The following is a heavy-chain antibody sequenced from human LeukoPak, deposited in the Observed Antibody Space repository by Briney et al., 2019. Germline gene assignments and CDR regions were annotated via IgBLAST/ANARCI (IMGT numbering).Heavy chain of an antibody. CDR2: TYYKSKWYN. D-gene: IGHD6-19*01. V-gene: IGHV6-1*01. CDR3: ARDAPSGWSVHSIDY. CDR1: GDSVSSYSAA. J-gene: IGHJ4*02. Sequence: SQTLSLTCAISGDSVSSYSAAWNWIRQSPSRGLEWLGRTYYKSKWYNDYAVSVKSRITINPDTAKNQFSLQLNSMTPEDTAVYYCARDAPSGWSVHSIDYWGPGTLVTVSS.